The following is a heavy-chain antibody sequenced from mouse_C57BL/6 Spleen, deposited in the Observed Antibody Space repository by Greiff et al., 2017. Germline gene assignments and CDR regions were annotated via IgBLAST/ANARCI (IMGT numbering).Heavy chain of an antibody. CDR1: GFTFSSYG. D-gene: IGHD3-2*02. J-gene: IGHJ4*01. CDR3: ARHKGGDSSGSSMDY. Sequence: EVHLVESGGDLVKPGGSLKLSCAASGFTFSSYGMSWVRQTPDKRLEWVATISSGGSYTYYPDSVKGRFTISRDNAKNTLYLQMSSLKSEDTAMYYCARHKGGDSSGSSMDYWGQGTSVTVSS. V-gene: IGHV5-6*01. CDR2: ISSGGSYT.